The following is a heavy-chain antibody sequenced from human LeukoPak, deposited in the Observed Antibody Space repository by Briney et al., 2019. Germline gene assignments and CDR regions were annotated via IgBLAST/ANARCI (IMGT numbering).Heavy chain of an antibody. CDR3: AKSRRPQTIVIMVYELQFGY. Sequence: PGGSLRLSCAASGFTFSTYGMHWVRQAPGKGLEWVAFIRYDGSNKYYADSVKGRFTISRDNSKNTLYLQMNSLRAEETAVYYCAKSRRPQTIVIMVYELQFGYWGQGTLVTVSS. CDR1: GFTFSTYG. V-gene: IGHV3-30*02. CDR2: IRYDGSNK. D-gene: IGHD2-8*01. J-gene: IGHJ4*02.